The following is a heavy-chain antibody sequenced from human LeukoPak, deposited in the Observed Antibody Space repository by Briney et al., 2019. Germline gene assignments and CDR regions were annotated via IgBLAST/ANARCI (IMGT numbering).Heavy chain of an antibody. D-gene: IGHD3-22*01. CDR2: ISTSGTTI. CDR1: GFTFRDYE. J-gene: IGHJ5*02. V-gene: IGHV3-48*03. CDR3: ARDLGQYYDTSDNWFDP. Sequence: GGSLRLSCAASGFTFRDYEMNWVRQAPGKGLEWVSFISTSGTTIYYADSVKGRFTISRDNAKNTLNLQMNSLRAEDTAVYYCARDLGQYYDTSDNWFDPWGQGTLVTVSS.